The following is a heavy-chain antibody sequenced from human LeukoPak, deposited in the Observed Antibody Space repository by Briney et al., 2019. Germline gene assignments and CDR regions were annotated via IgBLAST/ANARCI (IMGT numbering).Heavy chain of an antibody. J-gene: IGHJ6*03. V-gene: IGHV3-21*01. CDR1: GFTFSSYS. CDR2: ISSSSSYI. CDR3: ARGHYYYYYMDV. Sequence: PGGSLRLSCAASGFTFSSYSMNWVRQAPGKGLEWVSSISSSSSYIYYADSVKGRFTISRGNAKNSLYLQMNSLRAEDTAVYYCARGHYYYYYMDVWGKGTTVTVSS.